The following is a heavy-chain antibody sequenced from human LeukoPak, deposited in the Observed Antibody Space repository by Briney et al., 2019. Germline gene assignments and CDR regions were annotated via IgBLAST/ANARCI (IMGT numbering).Heavy chain of an antibody. CDR2: INTNTGNP. D-gene: IGHD2-15*01. Sequence: ASVKVSCKASGYTFTSYAMNWVRQAPGQGLEWMGWINTNTGNPTYAQGFTGRFVFSLDTSVSTAYLQISSLKADDTAVYYCARGGLPVWYYYMDVWGKGTTVTVSS. CDR1: GYTFTSYA. CDR3: ARGGLPVWYYYMDV. V-gene: IGHV7-4-1*02. J-gene: IGHJ6*03.